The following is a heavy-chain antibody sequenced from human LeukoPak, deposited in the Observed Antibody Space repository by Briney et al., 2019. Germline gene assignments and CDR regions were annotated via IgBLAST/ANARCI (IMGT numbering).Heavy chain of an antibody. D-gene: IGHD6-13*01. J-gene: IGHJ4*02. CDR3: ARVGPGIAAEA. V-gene: IGHV1-46*01. CDR1: GYTFTNYF. Sequence: ASVKVSCKASGYTFTNYFMHWVRQAPGQGLEWMGIINPRDRSTDYPQKFQGRVAMTRDTSTTTVHMVLSSLRSEDTAMYYCARVGPGIAAEAWGQGTLVTVSS. CDR2: INPRDRST.